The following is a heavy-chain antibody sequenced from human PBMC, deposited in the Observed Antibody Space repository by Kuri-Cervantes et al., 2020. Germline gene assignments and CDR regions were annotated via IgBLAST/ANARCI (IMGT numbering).Heavy chain of an antibody. CDR1: GFTFSSYA. Sequence: GESLKISCAASGFTFSSYAMHWVRQAPGKGLEWVAVISYDGSNKYYADSVKGRFTISRDNSKNTLYLQMNSLRAEDTAVYYCARPTRFYYYGMDVWGQGTTVTVSS. D-gene: IGHD3-10*02. CDR3: ARPTRFYYYGMDV. CDR2: ISYDGSNK. J-gene: IGHJ6*02. V-gene: IGHV3-30-3*01.